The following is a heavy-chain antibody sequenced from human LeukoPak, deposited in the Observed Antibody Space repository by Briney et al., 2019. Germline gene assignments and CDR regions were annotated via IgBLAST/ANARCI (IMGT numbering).Heavy chain of an antibody. J-gene: IGHJ6*03. V-gene: IGHV1-69*06. CDR2: IIPIFGTA. CDR1: GGTFSSYA. D-gene: IGHD3-10*01. CDR3: ARGRGAPVYHGYYYYYMDV. Sequence: SVKVSCKASGGTFSSYAISWVRQAPGQGLEWMGGIIPIFGTANYAQKFQGRVTITADKSTSTAYMELSSLRSEDTAVYYCARGRGAPVYHGYYYYYMDVWGKGPTVTVSS.